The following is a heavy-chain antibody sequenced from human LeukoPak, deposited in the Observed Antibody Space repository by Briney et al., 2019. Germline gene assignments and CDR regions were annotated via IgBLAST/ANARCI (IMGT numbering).Heavy chain of an antibody. D-gene: IGHD6-6*01. CDR2: ISSSGGNT. CDR1: GFTFNNYA. Sequence: GGSLRLSCAASGFTFNNYAMSWVRQAPGKGLEWVSTISSSGGNTYCADSVKGRFTISRDNSKNTLYLQMNSLRAEDTAVYYCARRVEYSSSPIDYWGQGTLVTVSS. V-gene: IGHV3-23*01. J-gene: IGHJ4*02. CDR3: ARRVEYSSSPIDY.